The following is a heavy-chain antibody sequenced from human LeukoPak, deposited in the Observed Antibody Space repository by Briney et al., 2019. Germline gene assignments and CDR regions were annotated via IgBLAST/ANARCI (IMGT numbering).Heavy chain of an antibody. D-gene: IGHD1-1*01. J-gene: IGHJ4*02. CDR1: GGSISSYY. CDR3: ARDLNYYFDY. V-gene: IGHV4-59*01. Sequence: SETLSLTCTVSGGSISSYYWSWIRQPPGKGLEWIGYIYYSGSTNYNPSLMSRRTISVATYKNQSSLMLISVPAADDAVFYCARDLNYYFDYWGQGTLVTVSS. CDR2: IYYSGST.